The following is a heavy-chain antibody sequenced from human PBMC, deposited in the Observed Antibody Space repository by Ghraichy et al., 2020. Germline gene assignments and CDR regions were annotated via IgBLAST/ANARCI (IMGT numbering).Heavy chain of an antibody. V-gene: IGHV6-1*01. CDR3: ARINCGGDCYSLRRPPPYYFDY. CDR1: GDSVSSNSAA. J-gene: IGHJ4*02. D-gene: IGHD2-21*01. Sequence: SQTLSLTCAISGDSVSSNSAAWNWIRQSPSRGLEWLGRTYYRSKWYNDYAVSVKSRITINPDTSKNQFSLQLNSVTPEDTAVYYCARINCGGDCYSLRRPPPYYFDYWGQGTLVTVSS. CDR2: TYYRSKWYN.